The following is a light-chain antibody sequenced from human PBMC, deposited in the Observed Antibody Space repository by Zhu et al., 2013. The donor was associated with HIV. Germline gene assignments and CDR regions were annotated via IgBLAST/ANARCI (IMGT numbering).Light chain of an antibody. V-gene: IGLV3-1*01. J-gene: IGLJ2*01. CDR2: QDT. CDR1: KLGDKY. CDR3: QAWDGSTAL. Sequence: SYELPQPPSVSVSPGQTASITCSGDKLGDKYVCWYQQKPGQSPVLVIYQDTKRPSGIPERFSGSNSGNTATLTISGTQAMDEADYYCQAWDGSTALFGGGTKLTVL.